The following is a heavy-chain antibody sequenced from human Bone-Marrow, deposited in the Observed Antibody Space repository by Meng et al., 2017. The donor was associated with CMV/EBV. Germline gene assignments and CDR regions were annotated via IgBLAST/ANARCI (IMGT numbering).Heavy chain of an antibody. Sequence: SLRLSCAASGFTFDDYAMHWVRQAPGKGLEWVSGISWNSGSIGYADSVKGRFTISRDNAKNSLYLQMNSLRAEDMALYYCAKDIGHDFPLSYGMDVWGQGTTVTVSS. J-gene: IGHJ6*02. D-gene: IGHD3-3*01. CDR2: ISWNSGSI. CDR1: GFTFDDYA. CDR3: AKDIGHDFPLSYGMDV. V-gene: IGHV3-9*03.